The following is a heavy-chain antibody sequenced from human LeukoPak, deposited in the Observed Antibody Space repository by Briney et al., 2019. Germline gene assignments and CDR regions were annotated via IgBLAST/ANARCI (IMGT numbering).Heavy chain of an antibody. V-gene: IGHV1-2*02. CDR3: ARGLRVLRYFDWLSNDAFDI. CDR2: LNPHSCGT. CDR1: GYTLTGYY. D-gene: IGHD3-9*01. J-gene: IGHJ3*02. Sequence: AVPVSRQASGYTLTGYYMQWVRQAPGQGVTGMGWLNPHSCGTNYAQKLQGRLTMTRDTSISTGYMELSRLRSDDTAVYYCARGLRVLRYFDWLSNDAFDIWGQGTMVTVSS.